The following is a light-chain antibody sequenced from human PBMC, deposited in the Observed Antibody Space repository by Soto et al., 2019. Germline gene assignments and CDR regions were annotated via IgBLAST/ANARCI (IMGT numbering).Light chain of an antibody. J-gene: IGLJ2*01. Sequence: FMLTQPHSVSESPGETVTISCTRTSGGIANNYVQWYQQRPGSAPTIVIYEHNQRPSGVPDRFSGSTDGSANSASLTISGLQTEDEDDYYCQSYESSVVLFGGGTKLTVL. CDR2: EHN. CDR1: SGGIANNY. CDR3: QSYESSVVL. V-gene: IGLV6-57*04.